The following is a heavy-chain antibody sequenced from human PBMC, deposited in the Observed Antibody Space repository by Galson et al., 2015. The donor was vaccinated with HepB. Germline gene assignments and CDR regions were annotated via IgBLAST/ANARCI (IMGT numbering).Heavy chain of an antibody. V-gene: IGHV3-7*01. D-gene: IGHD6-19*01. Sequence: SLRLSCAASEFTFSTYWMSWVRQAPGKGLESVANINLDGSQTFYVDSVKGRFTISRDNAKDSLFLQMNSLRAGDTAVYYCARDGDGAVEYDHWGQGTLVTVSS. CDR1: EFTFSTYW. J-gene: IGHJ4*02. CDR2: INLDGSQT. CDR3: ARDGDGAVEYDH.